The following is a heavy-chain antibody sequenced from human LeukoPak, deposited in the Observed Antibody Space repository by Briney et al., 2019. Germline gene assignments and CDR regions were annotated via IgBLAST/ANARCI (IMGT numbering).Heavy chain of an antibody. CDR1: GFTFSSYA. CDR2: ISSSSSVI. CDR3: AGDSRQQLPH. J-gene: IGHJ4*02. D-gene: IGHD6-13*01. V-gene: IGHV3-48*01. Sequence: GGSLRLSCAASGFTFSSYAMNWVRQAPGKGLEWLSYISSSSSVIYYADSVKGRFTISRDNAKNSLYLQMSSLRAEDAAVYYCAGDSRQQLPHWGQGTLVTVSS.